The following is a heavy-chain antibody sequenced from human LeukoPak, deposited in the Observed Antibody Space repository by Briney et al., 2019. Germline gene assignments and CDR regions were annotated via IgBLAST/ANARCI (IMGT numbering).Heavy chain of an antibody. J-gene: IGHJ3*02. Sequence: ASVKVSCKVSGYTLTELSMHWVRQAPGKGLEWMGGFDPEDGETIYAQKFQGRVTMTEDTSTDTAYMELSSLTSEDTAVYYCATDQIAVAATSDAFDIWGQGTMVTVSA. CDR2: FDPEDGET. D-gene: IGHD6-19*01. CDR1: GYTLTELS. V-gene: IGHV1-24*01. CDR3: ATDQIAVAATSDAFDI.